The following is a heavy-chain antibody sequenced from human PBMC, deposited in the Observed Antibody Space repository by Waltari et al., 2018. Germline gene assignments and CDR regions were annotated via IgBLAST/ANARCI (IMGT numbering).Heavy chain of an antibody. D-gene: IGHD6-13*01. J-gene: IGHJ3*01. Sequence: QVQLQQWGAGLLKPSETLSLTCAVYGGSFSGYYWSWIRQPPGTGLEWIGEINHSGSTNYNRSLKSRVTISVDTSKNQFSLKLSSVTAADTAVYYCARGVSRDYSSSWYIAFDFWGQGTMVTVSP. CDR1: GGSFSGYY. V-gene: IGHV4-34*01. CDR3: ARGVSRDYSSSWYIAFDF. CDR2: INHSGST.